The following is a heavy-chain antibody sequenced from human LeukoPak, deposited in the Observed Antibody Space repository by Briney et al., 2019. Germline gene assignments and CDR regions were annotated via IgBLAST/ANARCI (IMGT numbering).Heavy chain of an antibody. CDR3: ARTMTTVVTWFDP. D-gene: IGHD4-17*01. CDR1: GYSFTSYW. CDR2: IYPGDSDT. J-gene: IGHJ5*02. V-gene: IGHV5-51*01. Sequence: RGESLKISCKGSGYSFTSYWIGWVRQMPGKGLEWMGIIYPGDSDTRYSPSFQGQVTISADKSISTAYLQWSSLKASDTAMYYCARTMTTVVTWFDPWGQGTLVTVSS.